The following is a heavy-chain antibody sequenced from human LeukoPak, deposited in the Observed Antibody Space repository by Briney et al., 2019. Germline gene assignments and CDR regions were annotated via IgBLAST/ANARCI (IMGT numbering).Heavy chain of an antibody. D-gene: IGHD6-13*01. CDR2: IYSGGST. V-gene: IGHV3-53*01. CDR3: ARAPGIAAAGTPYFDY. CDR1: GFTFSAYA. J-gene: IGHJ4*02. Sequence: GGSLRLSCEASGFTFSAYAMTWVRQAPGKGLEWVSVIYSGGSTYYADSVKGRFTISRDNSKNTLYLQMNSLRAEDTAVYYCARAPGIAAAGTPYFDYWGQGTLVTVSS.